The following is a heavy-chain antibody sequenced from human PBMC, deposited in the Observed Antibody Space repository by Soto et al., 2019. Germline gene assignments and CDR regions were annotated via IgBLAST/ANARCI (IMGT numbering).Heavy chain of an antibody. D-gene: IGHD6-13*01. Sequence: GGSLRLSCATSGFTFTTYSMNWVRQAPGKGLEWVSSISGTGGQKYDADPVMVLFTVSRYTSRETLCLHIYRSGAEDSATNFCVKDQSPRAGGGSVGDYWGPGTLVTVSS. J-gene: IGHJ4*02. CDR3: VKDQSPRAGGGSVGDY. CDR2: ISGTGGQK. CDR1: GFTFTTYS. V-gene: IGHV3-23*01.